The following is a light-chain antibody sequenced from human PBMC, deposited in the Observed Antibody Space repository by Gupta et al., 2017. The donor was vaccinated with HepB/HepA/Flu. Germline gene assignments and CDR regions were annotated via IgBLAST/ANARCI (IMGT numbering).Light chain of an antibody. CDR1: QSVISNY. V-gene: IGKV3-20*01. CDR3: QQDGDSVT. J-gene: IGKJ4*01. CDR2: GAS. Sequence: ETVLTQSPGTLSLSPGERATLSCRASQSVISNYLAWYQQKLGQAPRLLISGASSRATGIPDRFSGTGSGTDFTLTISRLEPEDFAVYYCQQDGDSVTFGGGTKVEIK.